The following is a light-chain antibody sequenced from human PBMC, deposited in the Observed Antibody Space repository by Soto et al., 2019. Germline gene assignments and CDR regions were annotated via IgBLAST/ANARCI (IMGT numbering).Light chain of an antibody. Sequence: EIVLTQSPGTLSLSPGERATLSCRASQSLSRNYLAWYQQTPGQAPRLLIYGASSRATGTPDRFSVSGSGRDFTLTISRLEPEDFAIYFCQQYDTSPLYTFGQGSRLEIK. J-gene: IGKJ2*01. V-gene: IGKV3-20*01. CDR3: QQYDTSPLYT. CDR2: GAS. CDR1: QSLSRNY.